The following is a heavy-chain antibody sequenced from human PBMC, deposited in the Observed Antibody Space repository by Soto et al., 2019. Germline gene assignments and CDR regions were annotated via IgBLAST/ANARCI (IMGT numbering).Heavy chain of an antibody. CDR1: GFDFSSYA. V-gene: IGHV3-23*01. D-gene: IGHD4-17*01. J-gene: IGHJ4*02. CDR3: AKDWPGTSSVTSDY. CDR2: ITYTGDTT. Sequence: DVYLWESGGTLVQPGGSLRLSCAASGFDFSSYAMTWVRQAPGKGLEWVSGITYTGDTTYYADSVKGRFTISRDNYRNTLYLKMNSLRADDTAMYFCAKDWPGTSSVTSDYWGEGTLVTVSS.